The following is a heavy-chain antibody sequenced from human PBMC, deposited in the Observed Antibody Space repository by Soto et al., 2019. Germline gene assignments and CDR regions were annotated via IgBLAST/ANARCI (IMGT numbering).Heavy chain of an antibody. D-gene: IGHD3-10*01. CDR3: ARRCFGVRGVTTRDV. Sequence: PSETLSLTCTVSVASISSYFWTWIRQPAGKGLDWIGRISTSGTTNYNPSLKSRVTMSVDTSKNHFSLNLSSVTAADTAVYYCARRCFGVRGVTTRDVCGPGSTVTVSS. V-gene: IGHV4-4*07. CDR1: VASISSYF. CDR2: ISTSGTT. J-gene: IGHJ6*02.